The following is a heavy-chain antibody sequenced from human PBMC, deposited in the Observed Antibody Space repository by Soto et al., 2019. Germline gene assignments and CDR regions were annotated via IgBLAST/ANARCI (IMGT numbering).Heavy chain of an antibody. J-gene: IGHJ4*02. CDR3: AKDLGRPFDIVEVPAAMV. D-gene: IGHD2-2*01. Sequence: GGSLRLSCAASGFTFSSYAMSWVRQAPGKGLEWVSAISGSGGSTYYADSVKGRFTISRDNSKNTLYLQMNSLRAEDTAIYYCAKDLGRPFDIVEVPAAMVWGQGTLVTVSS. V-gene: IGHV3-23*01. CDR1: GFTFSSYA. CDR2: ISGSGGST.